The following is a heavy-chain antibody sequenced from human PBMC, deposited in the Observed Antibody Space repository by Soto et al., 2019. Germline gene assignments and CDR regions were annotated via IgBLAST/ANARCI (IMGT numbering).Heavy chain of an antibody. D-gene: IGHD3-22*01. J-gene: IGHJ4*02. CDR3: ARDLAYYYDSSGYPSY. Sequence: PGGSLRLSCAASGFTVSSNYMSWVRQAPGKGLEWVSVIYSGGSTYYADSVKGRFTISRDNSKNTLYLQMNSLRAEDTAVYYCARDLAYYYDSSGYPSYWGQGTLVTVSS. CDR1: GFTVSSNY. V-gene: IGHV3-66*01. CDR2: IYSGGST.